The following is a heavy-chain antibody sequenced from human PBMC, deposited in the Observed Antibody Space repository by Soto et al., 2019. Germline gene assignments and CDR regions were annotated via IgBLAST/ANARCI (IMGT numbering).Heavy chain of an antibody. CDR3: ARHPGRFCSGGNCYSFTDDY. D-gene: IGHD2-15*01. V-gene: IGHV1-24*01. J-gene: IGHJ4*02. CDR2: FDPEDGET. CDR1: GYTLTELS. Sequence: GASVKVSCKVSGYTLTELSMHWVRQAPGKGLEWMGGFDPEDGETIYAQKFQGRVTMTEDTSTDTAYMELSSLRSEDTAVYYCARHPGRFCSGGNCYSFTDDYWGQGTLVTVSS.